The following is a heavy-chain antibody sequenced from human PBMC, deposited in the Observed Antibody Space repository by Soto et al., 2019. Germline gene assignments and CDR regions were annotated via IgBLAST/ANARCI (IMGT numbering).Heavy chain of an antibody. CDR3: ARDPFRYCSGGSCYSGELDY. Sequence: QVQLVESGGGVVQPGRSLRLSCAASGFTFSSYGMHWVRQAPGKGLEWVAVIWYDGSNKYYADSVKGRFTISRDNSKNKLYLKMNILRAEETAVYYCARDPFRYCSGGSCYSGELDYWGQGTLVTVSS. CDR2: IWYDGSNK. V-gene: IGHV3-33*01. CDR1: GFTFSSYG. J-gene: IGHJ4*02. D-gene: IGHD2-15*01.